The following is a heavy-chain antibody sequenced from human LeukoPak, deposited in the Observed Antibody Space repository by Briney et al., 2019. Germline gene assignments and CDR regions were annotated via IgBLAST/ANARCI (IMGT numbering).Heavy chain of an antibody. CDR1: GGSISSYY. Sequence: SETLSLTCTVSGGSISSYYWSWIRQPPGKGLDWIGYIYYSGSTNYNPSLKSRVTISVDTSKNQFSLKLSSVTAADTAVYYCARVPISTSARGYFDYWGQGTLVTVSS. CDR3: ARVPISTSARGYFDY. J-gene: IGHJ4*02. CDR2: IYYSGST. V-gene: IGHV4-59*01. D-gene: IGHD3-10*01.